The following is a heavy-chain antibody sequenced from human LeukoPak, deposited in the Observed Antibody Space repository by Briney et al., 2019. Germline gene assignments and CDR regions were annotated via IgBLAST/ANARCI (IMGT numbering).Heavy chain of an antibody. Sequence: GGSLGLSCAASGFSFSRYWMHWVRHAPGEGLMWVSRINNDGSSTWYADSVKGRFTISRDNARNTLSLQMSSLGVEDTALYYCARDQDGMGTTMDLWGQGTQVTVSS. V-gene: IGHV3-74*01. CDR2: INNDGSST. CDR3: ARDQDGMGTTMDL. D-gene: IGHD1-7*01. CDR1: GFSFSRYW. J-gene: IGHJ4*02.